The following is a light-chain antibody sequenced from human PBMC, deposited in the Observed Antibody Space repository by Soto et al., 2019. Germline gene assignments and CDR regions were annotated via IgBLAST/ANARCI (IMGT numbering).Light chain of an antibody. CDR1: QSVSSN. J-gene: IGKJ1*01. V-gene: IGKV3-15*01. Sequence: EIVMTQSPATLSLSPGERPTLSGRASQSVSSNLAWYQQKPGQAPRLLIYGASTRATGIPARFSGSGSGTEFTLTISSLQSEDFAVYYCQQYNNWPRTFGQGTKVDIK. CDR3: QQYNNWPRT. CDR2: GAS.